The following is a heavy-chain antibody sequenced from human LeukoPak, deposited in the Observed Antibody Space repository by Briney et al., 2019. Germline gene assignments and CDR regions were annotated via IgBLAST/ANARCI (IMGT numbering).Heavy chain of an antibody. Sequence: ASETLSLTCAVYGGSFSGYYWSWIRQPPGKGLEWIGEINHSGSTNYNPSLKSRVTISVDKSRNQFSLKLSSVTAADTAVYYCARAATQWLELDLWGQGTLVTVSS. D-gene: IGHD6-19*01. V-gene: IGHV4-34*01. J-gene: IGHJ5*02. CDR2: INHSGST. CDR3: ARAATQWLELDL. CDR1: GGSFSGYY.